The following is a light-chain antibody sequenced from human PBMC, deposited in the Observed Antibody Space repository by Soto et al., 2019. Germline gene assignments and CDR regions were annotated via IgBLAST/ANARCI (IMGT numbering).Light chain of an antibody. CDR2: ATS. Sequence: ETMLTQSPGTLSVSPGESVTLSCRASQNVRNLLAGYQQKPGQAPRLLIWATSTRAIGIPARFSGSGSETDFSLTIDSLQSEAFAVYYCHQYTDGVTCGGGTEVEIK. J-gene: IGKJ4*01. V-gene: IGKV3-15*01. CDR3: HQYTDGVT. CDR1: QNVRNL.